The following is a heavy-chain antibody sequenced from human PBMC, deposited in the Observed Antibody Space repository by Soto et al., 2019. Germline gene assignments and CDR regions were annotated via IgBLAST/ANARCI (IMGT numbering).Heavy chain of an antibody. CDR3: ARWTGTTFDY. J-gene: IGHJ4*02. CDR1: GFSVGDNY. CDR2: IYGGGAT. D-gene: IGHD1-1*01. Sequence: EVPLVESGGGLVQPGGSLRLSCAASGFSVGDNYMSWVRQAPGKGLEWVSIIYGGGATYYPASVKGRFTISRDSSKNTLQLQMNSLRAEDTAVYYCARWTGTTFDYWGQGTQVSVSS. V-gene: IGHV3-66*01.